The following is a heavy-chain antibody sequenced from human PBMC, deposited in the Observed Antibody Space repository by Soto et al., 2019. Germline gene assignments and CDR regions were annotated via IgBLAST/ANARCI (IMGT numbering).Heavy chain of an antibody. D-gene: IGHD3-10*01. CDR3: AKGLWVGESVFDS. V-gene: IGHV3-30*18. CDR1: GFSFDTND. J-gene: IGHJ4*02. Sequence: QVQLVESGGGVVQPGGSLRLSCAASGFSFDTNDLHWVRQAPGKGLEWVAHLSYDGNNRYYADSLKGRFTISRDDLKNTLYLQMNSVRPEDTAFYYWAKGLWVGESVFDSWGQGTLVTVSS. CDR2: LSYDGNNR.